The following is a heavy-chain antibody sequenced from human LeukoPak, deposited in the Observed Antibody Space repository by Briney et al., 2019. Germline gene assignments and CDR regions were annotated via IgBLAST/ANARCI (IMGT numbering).Heavy chain of an antibody. CDR1: GFTFSSYA. Sequence: QPGGSLRLSCAASGFTFSSYAMSWVRQAPGEGLEWVSAISGSGGSTYYADSVKGRFTISRDNSKNTLYLQMNSLRAEDTAVYYCAKDGLYGDYVDPSYYYGMDVWGQGTTVTVSS. J-gene: IGHJ6*02. D-gene: IGHD4-17*01. V-gene: IGHV3-23*01. CDR3: AKDGLYGDYVDPSYYYGMDV. CDR2: ISGSGGST.